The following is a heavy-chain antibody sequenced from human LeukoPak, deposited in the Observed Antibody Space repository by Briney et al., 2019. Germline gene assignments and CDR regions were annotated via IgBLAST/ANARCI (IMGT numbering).Heavy chain of an antibody. D-gene: IGHD3-22*01. CDR1: GFIFNNYW. CDR2: IKQDESET. J-gene: IGHJ4*02. V-gene: IGHV3-7*01. CDR3: ARLYPHDSSTYRPVDY. Sequence: GGSLRLSYATSGFIFNNYWMSWVRQAPGKGLEGVANIKQDESETYYVDSVQDPFHNSRNDAKKSLYLQMNILEGHETARYYFARLYPHDSSTYRPVDYWGQGTLVSVSS.